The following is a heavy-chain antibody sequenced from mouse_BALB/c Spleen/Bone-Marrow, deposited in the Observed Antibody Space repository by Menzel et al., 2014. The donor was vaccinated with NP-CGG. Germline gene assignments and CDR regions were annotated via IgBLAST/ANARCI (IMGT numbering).Heavy chain of an antibody. Sequence: EVMLAESGGGLVKSGGSLKLSCAASGFTFSNYGMSWVRQTPEKRLEWVATISGGGSYTFYSDSVKGRFTISRDNAKNNLYVQLSSLRSEDTAVYYCARHAYYEQTEVYFDYWGQGTLVTVSA. V-gene: IGHV5-9-2*01. CDR3: ARHAYYEQTEVYFDY. CDR1: GFTFSNYG. D-gene: IGHD2-10*01. CDR2: ISGGGSYT. J-gene: IGHJ3*01.